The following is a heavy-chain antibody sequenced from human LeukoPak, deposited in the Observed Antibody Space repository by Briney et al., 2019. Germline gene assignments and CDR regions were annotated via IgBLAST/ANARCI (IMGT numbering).Heavy chain of an antibody. V-gene: IGHV4-4*07. CDR2: IYTSGST. J-gene: IGHJ4*02. Sequence: SETLSLTCTVSGVSVTSYYWSWLRQPAGKGLEWIGRIYTSGSTSYNPSLRSRLTMSVDTSKNQFSLNLSSVTAADTAVYYCARFTKDSSSSSGYYFDYRGQGTLVTVSS. CDR1: GVSVTSYY. CDR3: ARFTKDSSSSSGYYFDY. D-gene: IGHD6-13*01.